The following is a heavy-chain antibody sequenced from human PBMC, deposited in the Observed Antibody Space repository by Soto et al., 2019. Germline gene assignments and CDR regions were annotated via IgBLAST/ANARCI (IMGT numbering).Heavy chain of an antibody. CDR2: IYPGDSDT. CDR3: ASPRAVAGAFDY. CDR1: GYSFSTYW. V-gene: IGHV5-51*01. D-gene: IGHD6-19*01. Sequence: PGESLKISCKGSGYSFSTYWIGWVRQMPGKGLEWMGIIYPGDSDTRYSPSFQGQVTISADKSISTAYLQWNSLKASDTAMYYCASPRAVAGAFDYWGQGTLVIVYS. J-gene: IGHJ4*02.